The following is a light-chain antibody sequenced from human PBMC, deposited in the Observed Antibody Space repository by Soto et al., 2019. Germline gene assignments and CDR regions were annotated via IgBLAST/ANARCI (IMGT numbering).Light chain of an antibody. Sequence: QSVLTQPPSVSGAPGQRVTISCTGSSSNIGAGYDVHWYQQLPGTAPKLLIYGNSNRPSGVPDRFSGSKSGTSASLAITGLQAEDEADYYCQSYDSSLSVFGGGTKGDRP. V-gene: IGLV1-40*01. CDR3: QSYDSSLSV. J-gene: IGLJ3*02. CDR1: SSNIGAGYD. CDR2: GNS.